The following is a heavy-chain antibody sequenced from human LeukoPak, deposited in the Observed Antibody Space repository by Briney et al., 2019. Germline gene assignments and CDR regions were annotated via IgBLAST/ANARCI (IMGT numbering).Heavy chain of an antibody. D-gene: IGHD4-11*01. V-gene: IGHV3-23*01. CDR3: AKGQTTQGQSHSYYMDV. J-gene: IGHJ6*03. CDR1: GFTFSSYT. Sequence: TGGSLRLSCAASGFTFSSYTMSWVRQAPGKGLERVSAISGSSVSTYYADSVKGRFTISRDNSKNMLYLQMNSLRAEDTAIYYCAKGQTTQGQSHSYYMDVWGKGTTVTVSS. CDR2: ISGSSVST.